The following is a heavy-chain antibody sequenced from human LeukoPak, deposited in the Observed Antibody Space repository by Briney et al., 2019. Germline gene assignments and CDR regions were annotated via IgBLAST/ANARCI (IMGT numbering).Heavy chain of an antibody. V-gene: IGHV3-23*01. CDR2: ISGSGGST. D-gene: IGHD3-22*01. CDR3: AKDPSGRITMIVNY. Sequence: PGGSLRLSCAASGFTFSSYAMSWVRQAPGKGLEWVSAISGSGGSTYYADSVKGRFTISRDNSKNTLYLQMNSLRAEDTAVYYCAKDPSGRITMIVNYWGQGTLVTVSS. J-gene: IGHJ4*02. CDR1: GFTFSSYA.